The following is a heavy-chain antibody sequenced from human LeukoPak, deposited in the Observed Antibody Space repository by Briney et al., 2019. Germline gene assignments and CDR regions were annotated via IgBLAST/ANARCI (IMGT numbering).Heavy chain of an antibody. Sequence: ASVKVSCKASGYTFTIYSISWVRQAPGQGLEWMGWISVYNGNTKYAQKFQGRVTTTTDTSTSTAYMELRSLRSDDTAVYYCARDQVAVAGDFDYWGQGTLVTVSS. J-gene: IGHJ4*02. D-gene: IGHD6-19*01. CDR3: ARDQVAVAGDFDY. CDR2: ISVYNGNT. CDR1: GYTFTIYS. V-gene: IGHV1-18*04.